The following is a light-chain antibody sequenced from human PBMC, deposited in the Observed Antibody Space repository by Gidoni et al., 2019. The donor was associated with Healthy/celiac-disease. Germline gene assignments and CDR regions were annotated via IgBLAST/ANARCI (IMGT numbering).Light chain of an antibody. CDR2: RNN. CDR3: AAWDDSLSGPV. V-gene: IGLV1-47*01. J-gene: IGLJ3*02. CDR1: SSNIGSNY. Sequence: QSVLPHPPSASGPPGPRVTISCSGSSSNIGSNYVYWYQQLPGTAPKLLIYRNNQRPSGVPDRFSGSKSGTSASLAISGLRSEDEADYYCAAWDDSLSGPVFGGGTKLTVL.